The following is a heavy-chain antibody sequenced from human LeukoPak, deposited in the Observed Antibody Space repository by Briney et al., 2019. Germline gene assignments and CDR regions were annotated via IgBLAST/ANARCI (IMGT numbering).Heavy chain of an antibody. CDR2: IIPNFGTA. V-gene: IGHV1-69*05. J-gene: IGHJ4*02. D-gene: IGHD3-3*01. Sequence: GASVKVSCKASGGTFSSYTISWVRQAPGQGLEWMGGIIPNFGTANYAQKFQGRVMITTDESTSTAYMELSSLRSEDTAVYYCARGSLEWFANDPRFDYWGQGTLVTVSS. CDR1: GGTFSSYT. CDR3: ARGSLEWFANDPRFDY.